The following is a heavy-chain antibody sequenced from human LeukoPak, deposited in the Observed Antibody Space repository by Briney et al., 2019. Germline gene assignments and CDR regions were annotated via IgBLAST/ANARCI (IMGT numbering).Heavy chain of an antibody. CDR1: GGTFSSYA. Sequence: SVKVSCKASGGTFSSYAISWVRQAPGQGLEWMGRIIPIFGTANYAQKFQGRVTITTDESTSTAYMELSSLRSEDTAVYYCARQLSGYENYYYYYYMDVWGKGTTVTVSS. V-gene: IGHV1-69*05. CDR3: ARQLSGYENYYYYYYMDV. J-gene: IGHJ6*03. CDR2: IIPIFGTA. D-gene: IGHD5-12*01.